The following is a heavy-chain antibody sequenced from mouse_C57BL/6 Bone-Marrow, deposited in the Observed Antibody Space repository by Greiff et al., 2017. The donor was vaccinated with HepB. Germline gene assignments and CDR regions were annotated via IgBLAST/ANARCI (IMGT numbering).Heavy chain of an antibody. CDR2: FYPGSGSI. J-gene: IGHJ2*01. Sequence: QVHVKQSGAELVKPGASVKLSCKASGYTFTEYTIHWVKQRSGQGLEWIGWFYPGSGSIKYNEKFKDKATLTADKSSSTVYMELSRLTSEDSAVYFCARHEGGEYYFDYWGQGTTLTVSS. CDR1: GYTFTEYT. CDR3: ARHEGGEYYFDY. D-gene: IGHD2-13*01. V-gene: IGHV1-62-2*01.